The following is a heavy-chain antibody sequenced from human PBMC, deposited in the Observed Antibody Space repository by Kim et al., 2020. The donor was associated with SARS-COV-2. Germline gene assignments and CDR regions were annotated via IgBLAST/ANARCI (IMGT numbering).Heavy chain of an antibody. Sequence: SETLSLTCTVSGGSISSSSYYWGWIRQPPGKGLEWIGSIYYSGSTYYNPSLKSRVTISVDTSKNQFSLKLSSVTAADTAVYYCASCSGWYGGFDYWGQGTLVTVSS. D-gene: IGHD6-19*01. V-gene: IGHV4-39*01. CDR1: GGSISSSSYY. J-gene: IGHJ4*02. CDR3: ASCSGWYGGFDY. CDR2: IYYSGST.